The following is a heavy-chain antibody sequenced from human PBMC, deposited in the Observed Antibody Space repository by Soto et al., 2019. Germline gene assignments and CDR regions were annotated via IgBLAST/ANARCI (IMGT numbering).Heavy chain of an antibody. Sequence: HPGGSLRLSCAASGFTFSSYAMHWVRQAPGKGLEWVAVISYDGSNKYYADSVKGRFTISRDNSKNTLYLQMSSLRAEDTAVYYCARDRADTTVMDYWGQGTPVTVSS. D-gene: IGHD4-17*01. CDR3: ARDRADTTVMDY. J-gene: IGHJ4*02. CDR1: GFTFSSYA. CDR2: ISYDGSNK. V-gene: IGHV3-30-3*01.